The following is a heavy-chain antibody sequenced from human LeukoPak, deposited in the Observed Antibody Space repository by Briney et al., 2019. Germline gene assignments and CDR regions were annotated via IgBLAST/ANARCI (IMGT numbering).Heavy chain of an antibody. J-gene: IGHJ2*01. CDR1: GGSISSYY. D-gene: IGHD1-7*01. V-gene: IGHV4-59*08. CDR3: ARHLDLNWYFGL. Sequence: SETLSLTCTVSGGSISSYYWSWIRQPPGKGLEWIGYIYCSGSTNYNPSLKSRVTISVDTSKNQFSLKLSSVTAADTAVYYCARHLDLNWYFGLWGRGTLVTVSS. CDR2: IYCSGST.